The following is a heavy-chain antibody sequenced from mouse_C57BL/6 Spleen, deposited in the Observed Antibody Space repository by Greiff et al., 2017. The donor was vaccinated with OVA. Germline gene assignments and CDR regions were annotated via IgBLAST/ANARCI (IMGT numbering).Heavy chain of an antibody. J-gene: IGHJ1*03. CDR2: IYPGSGST. D-gene: IGHD2-5*01. CDR1: GYTFTSYW. CDR3: ARQTYYSKWYFDV. V-gene: IGHV1-55*01. Sequence: VQLQQPGAELVKPGASVKMSCKASGYTFTSYWITWVKQRPGQGLEWIGDIYPGSGSTNYNEKFKSKATLTVDTSSSTAYMQLSSLTSEDSAVYYCARQTYYSKWYFDVWGTGTTVTVSS.